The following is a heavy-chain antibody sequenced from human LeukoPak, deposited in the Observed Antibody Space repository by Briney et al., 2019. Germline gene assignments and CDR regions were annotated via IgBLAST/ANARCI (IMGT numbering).Heavy chain of an antibody. D-gene: IGHD6-19*01. CDR1: GYTFTSYG. CDR3: ARDAYVADYYYYGMDV. J-gene: IGHJ6*02. CDR2: ISAYNGNT. Sequence: GASVKVSCKASGYTFTSYGISWVRQAPGQGLEWMGWISAYNGNTNYAQKLQGRVTMTTDTSTSTAYMELRSLRSDDTAVYYCARDAYVADYYYYGMDVWGQGTTVTVSS. V-gene: IGHV1-18*01.